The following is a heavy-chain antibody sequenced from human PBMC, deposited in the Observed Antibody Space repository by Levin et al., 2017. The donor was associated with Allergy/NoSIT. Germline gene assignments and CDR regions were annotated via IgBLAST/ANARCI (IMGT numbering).Heavy chain of an antibody. V-gene: IGHV3-53*01. D-gene: IGHD5/OR15-5a*01. J-gene: IGHJ3*02. CDR2: IYYDGNT. CDR3: ARELRSLRDAFDI. Sequence: GGSLRLSCAASGFTVSNSYMSWVRQAPGKGLEWVSVIYYDGNTYYGDSVTGRFTISRDTSKNTLYLQMNSLRAEDTAVYYCARELRSLRDAFDIWGQGTRVTVSS. CDR1: GFTVSNSY.